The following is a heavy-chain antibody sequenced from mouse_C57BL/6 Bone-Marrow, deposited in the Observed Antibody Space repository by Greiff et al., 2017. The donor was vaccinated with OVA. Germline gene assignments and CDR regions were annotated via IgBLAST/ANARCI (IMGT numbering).Heavy chain of an antibody. D-gene: IGHD1-1*01. CDR2: INPSTGGT. CDR3: ARSLITTVGLRDY. CDR1: GYSFTGYY. Sequence: VQLQQFGPELVKPGASVKISCKASGYSFTGYYMNWVKQSPEKSLEWIGVINPSTGGTTYNQKFKAKATLTVDKSSSTAYMQLKSLTSEDSAVYYCARSLITTVGLRDYWGQGTTLTVSS. V-gene: IGHV1-42*01. J-gene: IGHJ2*01.